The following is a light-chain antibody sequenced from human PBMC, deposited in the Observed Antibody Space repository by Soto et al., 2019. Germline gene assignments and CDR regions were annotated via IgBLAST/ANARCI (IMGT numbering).Light chain of an antibody. J-gene: IGKJ5*01. CDR2: EVS. Sequence: DVVMTQSPFSLPVALGQPASISCRSSQVLVYSDGNTYLNWIQQRPGQSPQLLIYEVSTRVSGVPDRFSGSGSGTDFTLEISRVETDDVGIYYCMQSTQLPPTFGQGTRPE. CDR1: QVLVYSDGNTY. V-gene: IGKV2-30*01. CDR3: MQSTQLPPT.